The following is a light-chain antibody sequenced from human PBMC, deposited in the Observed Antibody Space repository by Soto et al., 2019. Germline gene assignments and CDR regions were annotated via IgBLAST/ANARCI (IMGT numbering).Light chain of an antibody. CDR2: WAS. J-gene: IGKJ2*01. CDR3: QQYGSSPPYT. V-gene: IGKV4-1*01. Sequence: DIVMTQSPDSLAVSLGERATINCKSSQSLLYSSNNKNYLAWYQQKPGQPPKLLIYWASTRESGVPDRFSGSGSGTDFTLTISRLEPEDFAVYYCQQYGSSPPYTFGQGTKLEIK. CDR1: QSLLYSSNNKNY.